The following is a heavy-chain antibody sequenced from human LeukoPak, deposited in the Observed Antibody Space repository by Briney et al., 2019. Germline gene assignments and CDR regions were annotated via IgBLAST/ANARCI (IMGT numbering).Heavy chain of an antibody. D-gene: IGHD3-22*01. CDR2: IYYRGSS. Sequence: SETLSLTCTVSGDSINGYYWSWIRQPPEKGLEWIGYIYYRGSSNYNPSLKSRVTISVDSSKNQFSLKLSSVTAADTAVYYCARADYDTSAYYYTFDYWGQGTLVTVSS. CDR3: ARADYDTSAYYYTFDY. J-gene: IGHJ4*02. CDR1: GDSINGYY. V-gene: IGHV4-59*01.